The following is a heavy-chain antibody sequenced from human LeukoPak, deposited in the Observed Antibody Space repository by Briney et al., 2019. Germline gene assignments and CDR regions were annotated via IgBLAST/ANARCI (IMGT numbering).Heavy chain of an antibody. V-gene: IGHV3-23*01. D-gene: IGHD3-3*01. CDR2: ISGSGGSI. Sequence: GGSLRLSCAASGFTFPSYAMSWVRQAPREGLEWVSGISGSGGSIYYADSVKGRFTISRDNSENTLFLQMNSLRAEDTAVYYCAKGTFADFWSAYYAYYFDYWGQGTLVTVSS. CDR1: GFTFPSYA. J-gene: IGHJ4*02. CDR3: AKGTFADFWSAYYAYYFDY.